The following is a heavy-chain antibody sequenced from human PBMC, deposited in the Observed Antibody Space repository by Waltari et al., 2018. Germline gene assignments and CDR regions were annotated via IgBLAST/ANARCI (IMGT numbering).Heavy chain of an antibody. V-gene: IGHV3-23*04. J-gene: IGHJ4*02. CDR1: GFTFSSYA. D-gene: IGHD2-2*01. CDR3: AKSTVVVVPAAKGFDY. Sequence: EVQLVESGGGLVQPGGSLRLSCAASGFTFSSYAMSWVRQAPGKGLEWVSAISGSGGSTYYADSVKGRFTISRDKSKNTLYLQMNSLRAEDTAVYYCAKSTVVVVPAAKGFDYWGQGTLVTVSS. CDR2: ISGSGGST.